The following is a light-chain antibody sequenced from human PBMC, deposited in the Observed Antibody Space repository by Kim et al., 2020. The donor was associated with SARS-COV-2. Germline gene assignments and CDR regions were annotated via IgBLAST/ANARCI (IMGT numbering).Light chain of an antibody. CDR1: QSLLHSNGYNY. CDR2: LGS. Sequence: DIVMTQSPLSLPVTPGEPASISCRSSQSLLHSNGYNYLDWYLQKPGQSPQLLIYLGSNRASGVPNRCSGSGAGTDFTLKISRVEAEDVGVYYCMQALQPLWTFGQGTKVDIK. J-gene: IGKJ1*01. V-gene: IGKV2-28*01. CDR3: MQALQPLWT.